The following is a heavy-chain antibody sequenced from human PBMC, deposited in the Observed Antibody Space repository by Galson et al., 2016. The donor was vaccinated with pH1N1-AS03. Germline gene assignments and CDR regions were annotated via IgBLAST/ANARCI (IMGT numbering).Heavy chain of an antibody. CDR1: GFTLSKYG. CDR2: FSSIGGRT. D-gene: IGHD5-12*01. CDR3: ARDDSGYAY. J-gene: IGHJ4*02. V-gene: IGHV3-64*01. Sequence: SLRLSCAASGFTLSKYGMHWVRQAPGKGLEFVSAFSSIGGRTFYANSVKVRFIVSRDTSKNTLSLQMGSLKIEDTAVYYCARDDSGYAYWGQGTPVTVSS.